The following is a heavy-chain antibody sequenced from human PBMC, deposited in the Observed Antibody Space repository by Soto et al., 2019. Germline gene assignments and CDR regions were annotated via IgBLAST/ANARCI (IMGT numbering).Heavy chain of an antibody. J-gene: IGHJ4*02. CDR3: AHFWDYFDY. CDR1: AFALSTGGVA. D-gene: IGHD1-26*01. Sequence: QITLKESGPAVVKPTQTLTLTCTFSAFALSTGGVAVGWIRQPPGKALEWLALIYWDDERYSPSLKSRLTITKDTSKNQLVLTMTNMDPVDTATYYCAHFWDYFDYWGQGVLVTVSS. V-gene: IGHV2-5*02. CDR2: IYWDDE.